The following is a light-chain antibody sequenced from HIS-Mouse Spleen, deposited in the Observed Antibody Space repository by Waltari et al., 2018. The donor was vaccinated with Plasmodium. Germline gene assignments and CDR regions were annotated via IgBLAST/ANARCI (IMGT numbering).Light chain of an antibody. CDR2: GKN. V-gene: IGLV3-19*01. J-gene: IGLJ2*01. CDR1: SLRSNN. CDR3: SSYAGSNNLV. Sequence: SSELTQDPSVSVALGQTVRVTCQGDSLRSNNESWLQQKPGQAPVLVIYGKNNRPSGIPDRFSGSKSGNTASLTVSVLQAEDEADYYCSSYAGSNNLVFGGGTELTVL.